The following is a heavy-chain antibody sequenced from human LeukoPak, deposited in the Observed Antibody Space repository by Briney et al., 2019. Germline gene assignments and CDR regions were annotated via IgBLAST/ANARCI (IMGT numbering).Heavy chain of an antibody. Sequence: ASVKVSCKASGYTFTSYYMHWVRQAPGQGLEWMGIINPSGGSTSYAQKFQGRVTMTEDTSTDTAYMELSSLRSEDTAVYYCATAKVRRVKENYWGQGTLVTVSS. CDR1: GYTFTSYY. CDR2: INPSGGST. CDR3: ATAKVRRVKENY. J-gene: IGHJ4*02. V-gene: IGHV1-46*01. D-gene: IGHD1-1*01.